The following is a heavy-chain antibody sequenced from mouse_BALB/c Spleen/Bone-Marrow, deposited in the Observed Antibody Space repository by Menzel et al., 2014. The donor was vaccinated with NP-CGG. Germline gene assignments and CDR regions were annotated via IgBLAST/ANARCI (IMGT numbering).Heavy chain of an antibody. CDR2: IRLKSNNYAT. D-gene: IGHD1-1*01. V-gene: IGHV6-6*02. CDR3: ASTTVVGMDY. J-gene: IGHJ4*01. CDR1: GFTFNNYW. Sequence: EVQLVESGGGLVQPGGSMKLSCVASGFTFNNYWMNWVRQSPEKGLEWVAEIRLKSNNYATQYAESVKGRFTISRDGSKSSVYLQMSNLRAEDTGIYYCASTTVVGMDYWGQGTSVTVSS.